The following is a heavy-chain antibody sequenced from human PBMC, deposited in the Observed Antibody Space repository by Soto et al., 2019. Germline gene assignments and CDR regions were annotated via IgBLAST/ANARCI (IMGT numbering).Heavy chain of an antibody. D-gene: IGHD6-6*01. Sequence: QVQLQESRPGLVKPSQTLSLTCTVSDASIRSDDYYWPWLRQPPGRGLEWIGNTQYSGRTFYNPSLKSRLISSIDTSKNQFSLNRNSVSAADTAMYYCVRGVAARPGRLGMDLWGRGCTVTVSS. J-gene: IGHJ6*02. V-gene: IGHV4-30-4*01. CDR1: DASIRSDDYY. CDR2: TQYSGRT. CDR3: VRGVAARPGRLGMDL.